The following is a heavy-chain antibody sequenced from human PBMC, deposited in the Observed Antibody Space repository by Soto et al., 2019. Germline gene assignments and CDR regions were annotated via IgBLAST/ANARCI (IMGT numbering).Heavy chain of an antibody. Sequence: SETLSLTCAVSGGSISSSNWWSWVRQPPGKGLEWIGEIYHSGSTNYNPSLKSRVTISVDTSKNQFSLKLSSVTAADTAVYYCARLYSGYVRWLDPWGKGTLVTVYS. CDR2: IYHSGST. D-gene: IGHD5-12*01. J-gene: IGHJ5*02. CDR1: GGSISSSNW. CDR3: ARLYSGYVRWLDP. V-gene: IGHV4-4*02.